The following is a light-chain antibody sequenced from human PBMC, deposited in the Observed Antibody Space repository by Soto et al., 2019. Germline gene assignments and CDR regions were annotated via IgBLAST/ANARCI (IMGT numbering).Light chain of an antibody. J-gene: IGKJ4*01. V-gene: IGKV3-20*01. CDR2: GAS. CDR1: QSVSSNY. Sequence: EIVVTQSPGTLSLSPGERATLSCRASQSVSSNYLAWYQQKPGQAPRLLIYGASSRATGIPDRFSGSGSGTDFTLTISRLEPEDFAVYYCQQYGGSPRVTFGGGTKVEIK. CDR3: QQYGGSPRVT.